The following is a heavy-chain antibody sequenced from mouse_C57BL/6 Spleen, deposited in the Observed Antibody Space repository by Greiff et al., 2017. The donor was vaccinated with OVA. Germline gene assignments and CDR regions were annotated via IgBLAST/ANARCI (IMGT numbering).Heavy chain of an antibody. V-gene: IGHV3-6*01. Sequence: EVQLQESGPGLVKPSQSLSLTCSVTGYSITSGYYWNWIRQFPGNKLEWMGYISYDGSNNYNPSLKNRISITRDTSKNQFFLKLNSVTTEDTATYYCASPIYYGNYGDAMDYWGQGTSVTVSS. CDR3: ASPIYYGNYGDAMDY. D-gene: IGHD2-1*01. J-gene: IGHJ4*01. CDR1: GYSITSGYY. CDR2: ISYDGSN.